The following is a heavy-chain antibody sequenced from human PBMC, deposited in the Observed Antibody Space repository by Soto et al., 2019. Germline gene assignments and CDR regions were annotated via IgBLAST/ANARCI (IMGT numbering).Heavy chain of an antibody. Sequence: GGSLRLSCAGSGFTFSRYGMDWVRQEPGKWLVTVAGMWCDGSSKYYADSVKGRFTISRDNSMSTLYLQMNGVSAEDMAVYYRATEVISYGGKGDYYYNGKDVWRQRTTVTVPS. CDR2: MWCDGSSK. CDR1: GFTFSRYG. V-gene: IGHV3-33*07. J-gene: IGHJ6*02. D-gene: IGHD2-15*01. CDR3: ATEVISYGGKGDYYYNGKDV.